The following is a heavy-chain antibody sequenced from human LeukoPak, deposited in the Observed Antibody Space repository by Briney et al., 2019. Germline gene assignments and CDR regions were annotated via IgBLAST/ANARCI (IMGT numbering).Heavy chain of an antibody. J-gene: IGHJ4*02. CDR1: GGSISSYY. CDR2: IYYSGST. V-gene: IGHV4-59*08. D-gene: IGHD3-22*01. CDR3: ARHLHYYDSSEFHY. Sequence: PSETLSLTCTVSGGSISSYYWSWIRQPPGKGLEWIGYIYYSGSTNYNPSLKSRVTISVDTSKNQFSLKLSSVTAADTAVYYCARHLHYYDSSEFHYWGQGTLVTVSS.